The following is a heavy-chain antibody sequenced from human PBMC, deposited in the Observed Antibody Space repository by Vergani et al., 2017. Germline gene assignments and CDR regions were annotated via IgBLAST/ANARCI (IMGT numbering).Heavy chain of an antibody. CDR2: ISSSSSYI. V-gene: IGHV3-21*01. CDR1: GFTFSSYS. CDR3: QRDLHTDHYYYYGMDV. Sequence: EVQLVESGGGLVKPGGSLRLSCAASGFTFSSYSMNWVRQAPGKGLEWVSSISSSSSYIYYADSVKGRFTISRDNAKNSLYLQMNSLRAEDTAVYGCQRDLHTDHYYYYGMDVWGQGTTVTVTS. J-gene: IGHJ6*02. D-gene: IGHD4-11*01.